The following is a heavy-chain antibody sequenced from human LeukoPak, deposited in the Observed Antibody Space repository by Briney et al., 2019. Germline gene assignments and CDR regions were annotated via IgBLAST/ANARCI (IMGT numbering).Heavy chain of an antibody. CDR2: IYYTGRA. Sequence: SETLSLTCTVSGGSISGYYWTWIRQPPGKGLEWIGQIYYTGRADYNPSLKSRITISVDTSKNQISLRLSSVTAADTAIYYCARFGVDYDMDVWGQGTTATVSS. CDR3: ARFGVDYDMDV. J-gene: IGHJ6*02. CDR1: GGSISGYY. D-gene: IGHD3-16*01. V-gene: IGHV4-59*01.